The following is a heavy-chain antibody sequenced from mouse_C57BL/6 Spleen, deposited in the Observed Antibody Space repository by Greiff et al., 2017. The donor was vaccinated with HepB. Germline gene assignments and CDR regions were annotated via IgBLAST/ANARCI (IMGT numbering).Heavy chain of an antibody. CDR1: GYAFTNYL. D-gene: IGHD2-5*01. J-gene: IGHJ3*01. CDR2: INPGSGGT. CDR3: ARSGSNRFAY. Sequence: QVQLQQSGAELVRPGTSVKVSCKASGYAFTNYLIEWVKQRPGQGLEWIGVINPGSGGTNYNEKFKGKATLTADKSSSTAYMQLSSLSSEDSAVYFCARSGSNRFAYWGQGTLVTVSA. V-gene: IGHV1-54*01.